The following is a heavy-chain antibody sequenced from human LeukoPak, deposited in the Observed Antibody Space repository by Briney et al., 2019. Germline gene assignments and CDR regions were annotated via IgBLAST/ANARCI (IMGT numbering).Heavy chain of an antibody. CDR1: GYTFTGYY. CDR3: ARSFGGNSGGFDY. Sequence: ASVKVSCKASGYTFTGYYIHWVRQAPGQGLEWMGWINPNNGDTNYAQNFQGRVTMTTDTSMSTVYMELNSLRSDDTAVFYCARSFGGNSGGFDYWGQGTLVTVSS. J-gene: IGHJ4*02. CDR2: INPNNGDT. V-gene: IGHV1-2*02. D-gene: IGHD4-23*01.